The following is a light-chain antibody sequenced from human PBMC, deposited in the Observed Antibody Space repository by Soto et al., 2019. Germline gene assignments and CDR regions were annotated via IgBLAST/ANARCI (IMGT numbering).Light chain of an antibody. J-gene: IGKJ2*01. CDR2: DVS. CDR1: QTVERW. V-gene: IGKV1-5*01. CDR3: QQYKDYVYT. Sequence: DIQMTQSPSTLSASVGDRVIITCRASQTVERWMAWYQQKPGKAPKLLISDVSTLERGVPSRFSGSGSATEFTLTISGLQPDDFATYYCQQYKDYVYTFGQGTKLESK.